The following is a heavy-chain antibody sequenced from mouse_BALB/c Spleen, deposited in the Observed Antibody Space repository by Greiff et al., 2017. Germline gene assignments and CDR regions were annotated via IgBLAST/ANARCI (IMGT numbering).Heavy chain of an antibody. CDR1: GFTFSDYY. D-gene: IGHD2-10*02. J-gene: IGHJ3*01. V-gene: IGHV5-4*02. CDR3: AREGEYGNFFAY. Sequence: KLVESGGGLVKPGGSLKLSCAASGFTFSDYYMYWVRQTPENRLEWVATISDGGSYTYYPDSVKGRFTISRDNAKNNLYLQMSSLKSEDTAMYYCAREGEYGNFFAYWGQGTLVTVSA. CDR2: ISDGGSYT.